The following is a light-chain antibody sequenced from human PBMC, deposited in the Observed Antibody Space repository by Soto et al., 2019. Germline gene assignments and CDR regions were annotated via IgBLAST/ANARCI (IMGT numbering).Light chain of an antibody. CDR3: QQYYSYPLT. Sequence: AIRMTQSPSSVSASTGDRVTITCRASQGISSYLAWYQQKPGKAPKLLISAASTLQSGVPSRFSGGGSGTDFTLTINCLQSEDFATYYCQQYYSYPLTFAGGTKVEIK. CDR2: AAS. CDR1: QGISSY. V-gene: IGKV1-8*01. J-gene: IGKJ4*01.